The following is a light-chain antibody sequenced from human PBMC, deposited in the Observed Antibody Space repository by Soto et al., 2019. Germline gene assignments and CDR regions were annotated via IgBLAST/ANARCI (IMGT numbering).Light chain of an antibody. CDR2: GAS. J-gene: IGKJ2*01. V-gene: IGKV3-20*01. Sequence: EIVLTQSPGTLSLSPGERATLSCRASQSVSSSYLAWYQQKPGQAPRLLIYGASSRATGIPDRFSGSGSGPDFTLTISRLEPEYFAVYYFQQYGSSPPYTFGQGTKLEIK. CDR3: QQYGSSPPYT. CDR1: QSVSSSY.